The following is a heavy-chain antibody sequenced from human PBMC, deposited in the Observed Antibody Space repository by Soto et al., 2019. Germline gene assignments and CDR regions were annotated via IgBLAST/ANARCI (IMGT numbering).Heavy chain of an antibody. CDR1: GFIFNTYD. J-gene: IGHJ6*02. V-gene: IGHV3-48*01. Sequence: EVQLVESGGGLVQPGGSLRLSCAASGFIFNTYDMNWVRQAPGKGLEWVSYIGSSSSTMYYADSVKGRLTISRDNAKNSLYLQMNSLRAEDTAVYYCTGIYYGSGSTGHMGVWGQGTTVTVSS. CDR3: TGIYYGSGSTGHMGV. D-gene: IGHD3-10*01. CDR2: IGSSSSTM.